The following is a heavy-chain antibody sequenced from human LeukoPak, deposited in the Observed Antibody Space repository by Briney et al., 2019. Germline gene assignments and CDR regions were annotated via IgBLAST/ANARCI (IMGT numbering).Heavy chain of an antibody. J-gene: IGHJ6*02. D-gene: IGHD1-1*01. CDR1: GFTVSSNY. V-gene: IGHV3-53*01. CDR3: ARGGTTGTGGYYYGMDV. Sequence: GGSLRLSCAASGFTVSSNYMSWVRQAPGKGLEWASVIYSGGSTYYADSVKGRFTISRDNSKNTLYLQMNSLRAEDTAVYYCARGGTTGTGGYYYGMDVWGQGTTVTVSS. CDR2: IYSGGST.